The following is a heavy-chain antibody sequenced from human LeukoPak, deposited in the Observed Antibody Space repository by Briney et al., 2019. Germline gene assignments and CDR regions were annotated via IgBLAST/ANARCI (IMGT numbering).Heavy chain of an antibody. V-gene: IGHV3-30*14. J-gene: IGHJ4*02. Sequence: GGSLRLSCAASGFTFSSYAMHWVRQAPGKGLEWVAVISYDGSNKYYADSVKGRFTISRDNSKNTLYLQMGSLRAEDMAVYYCARDAYWGQGTLVTVSS. CDR3: ARDAY. CDR2: ISYDGSNK. CDR1: GFTFSSYA.